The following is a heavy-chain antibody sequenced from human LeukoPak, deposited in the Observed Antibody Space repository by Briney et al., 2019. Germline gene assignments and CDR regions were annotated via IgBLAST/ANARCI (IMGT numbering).Heavy chain of an antibody. CDR1: GYTFVRYG. D-gene: IGHD5-18*01. V-gene: IGHV1-18*01. CDR2: ISAYNGNT. CDR3: AKDEYSFGYYYYGMDV. J-gene: IGHJ6*02. Sequence: AASVKVSCKASGYTFVRYGVSWVRQAPGQGPEWMGWISAYNGNTNYAQKFQGRVTMTTDTSTSTAYMDLGSLRSDDTAVYYCAKDEYSFGYYYYGMDVWGQGTTVTVSS.